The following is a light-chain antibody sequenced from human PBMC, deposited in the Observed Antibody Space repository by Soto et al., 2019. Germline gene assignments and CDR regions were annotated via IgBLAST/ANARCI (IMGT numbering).Light chain of an antibody. CDR2: DAS. CDR1: QSVSTN. Sequence: EIVVTQFPATLSESPGERVTLSCRASQSVSTNLAWYQQRPGEAPRLLIFDASARAVDIPGRFSGSGSGTEFTLSISGLEPDDFAVYYCQQRSAWPLTFGGGTKVEIK. CDR3: QQRSAWPLT. J-gene: IGKJ4*01. V-gene: IGKV3-11*01.